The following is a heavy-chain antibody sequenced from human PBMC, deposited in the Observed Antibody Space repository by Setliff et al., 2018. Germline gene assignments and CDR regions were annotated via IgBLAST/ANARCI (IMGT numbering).Heavy chain of an antibody. D-gene: IGHD1-1*01. Sequence: KPSETLSLTCDASGVSITSGHYWGWIRQPPGKGLEWIATIYHRGRTYYNPSLDSRVTISLDTSKNQYSLRLRSVTAADTAVYYCASPGRDDLDTPFDAFDIWGLGTKVTVSS. CDR1: GVSITSGHY. V-gene: IGHV4-38-2*01. CDR2: IYHRGRT. CDR3: ASPGRDDLDTPFDAFDI. J-gene: IGHJ3*02.